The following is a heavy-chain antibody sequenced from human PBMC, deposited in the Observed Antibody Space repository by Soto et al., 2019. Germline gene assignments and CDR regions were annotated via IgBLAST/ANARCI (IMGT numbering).Heavy chain of an antibody. J-gene: IGHJ4*02. CDR3: ARGRGTVVTFDY. V-gene: IGHV4-34*01. Sequence: PSETLSLTCAVYGGSFSGYYWSWIRQPPGKGLEWIGEINHSGSTNYNPSLKSRVTISVDTSKNQFSLELSSVTAADTAVYYCARGRGTVVTFDYWGQGTLVTVSS. D-gene: IGHD2-15*01. CDR1: GGSFSGYY. CDR2: INHSGST.